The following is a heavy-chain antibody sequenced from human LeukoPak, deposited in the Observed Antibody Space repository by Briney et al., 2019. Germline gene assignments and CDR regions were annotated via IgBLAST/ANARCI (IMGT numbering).Heavy chain of an antibody. CDR1: GYTFTGYY. D-gene: IGHD2-2*01. CDR3: ARGLPVPAVNWFDP. CDR2: INPNSGGT. J-gene: IGHJ5*02. V-gene: IGHV1-2*02. Sequence: GASVKLSCKASGYTFTGYYMHWVRQGPGQGLEWMGWINPNSGGTNYAQKFQGRVTMTRDTSISTAHMELSRLRSDDTAVYYCARGLPVPAVNWFDPWGQGTLVTVSS.